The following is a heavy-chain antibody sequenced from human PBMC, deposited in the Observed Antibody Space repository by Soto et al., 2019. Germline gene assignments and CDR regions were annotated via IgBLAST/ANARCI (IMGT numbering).Heavy chain of an antibody. D-gene: IGHD4-4*01. CDR3: TTADSNYVAYNYGMAV. CDR2: IKSKTDGGTT. Sequence: PGGSLRLSCAASGFTFSNAWMSWVRQAPGKGLEWVGRIKSKTDGGTTDYAAPVKGRFTISRDDSKNTLYLQMSSLKTEDTAVYYSTTADSNYVAYNYGMAVWGQGTTVTVSS. J-gene: IGHJ6*02. V-gene: IGHV3-15*01. CDR1: GFTFSNAW.